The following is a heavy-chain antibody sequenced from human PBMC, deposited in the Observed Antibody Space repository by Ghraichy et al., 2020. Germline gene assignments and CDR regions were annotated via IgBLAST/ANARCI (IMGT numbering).Heavy chain of an antibody. Sequence: GGSLRLSCAASGFTFSSYWMHWVRQAPGKGLVWVSRINSDGSSTSYADSVKGRFTISRDNAKNTLYLQMNSLRAEDTAVYYCVGAVVPAAIPYYYYGMDVWGQGTTVTVSS. CDR3: VGAVVPAAIPYYYYGMDV. V-gene: IGHV3-74*01. J-gene: IGHJ6*02. CDR2: INSDGSST. CDR1: GFTFSSYW. D-gene: IGHD2-2*02.